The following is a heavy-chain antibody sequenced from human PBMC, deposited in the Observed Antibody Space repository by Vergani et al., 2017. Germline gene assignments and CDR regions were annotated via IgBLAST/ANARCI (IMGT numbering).Heavy chain of an antibody. V-gene: IGHV4-59*01. CDR3: ARSIVSRNPPYYFDN. D-gene: IGHD1-14*01. CDR1: GGSLSGYY. Sequence: QVQLQESGPGLVRPSETLSLTCTVSGGSLSGYYWNLIRQTPGEGLEWIGYVAGSGYFNYNPSLKTRVYMSSDTSNNQFSLMLSSVTVADTAVYYCARSIVSRNPPYYFDNWGQGTLVTVSS. CDR2: VAGSGYF. J-gene: IGHJ4*02.